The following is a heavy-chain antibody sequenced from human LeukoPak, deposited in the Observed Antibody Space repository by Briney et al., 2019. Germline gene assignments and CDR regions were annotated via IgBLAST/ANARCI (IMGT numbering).Heavy chain of an antibody. J-gene: IGHJ4*02. D-gene: IGHD5-24*01. Sequence: SETLSLTCTVSGGPINGGHYYWSWIRQPAGKGLEWSGRIDLSGNTNYAPSLKSRVTISLDTSKNQFSLKLSSVIAADTAVYYCAGAPRDEGDIFDYWGQGTLVAVSS. CDR1: GGPINGGHYY. V-gene: IGHV4-61*02. CDR3: AGAPRDEGDIFDY. CDR2: IDLSGNT.